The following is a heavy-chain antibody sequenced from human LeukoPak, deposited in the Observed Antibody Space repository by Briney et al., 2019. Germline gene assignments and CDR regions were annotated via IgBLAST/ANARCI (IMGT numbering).Heavy chain of an antibody. CDR1: GFTFSSHA. V-gene: IGHV3-23*01. D-gene: IGHD3-3*01. CDR3: ARDPGVVAFXXLDX. CDR2: IGGSSGST. Sequence: PGGSLRLSCAASGFTFSSHAMAWVRQAPGKGLEWVSAIGGSSGSTYYADSVKGRFTISRDNSKNTVYLQMNNLRADDTAVYYCARDPGVVAFXXLDXWGQGTLVTVSS. J-gene: IGHJ4*02.